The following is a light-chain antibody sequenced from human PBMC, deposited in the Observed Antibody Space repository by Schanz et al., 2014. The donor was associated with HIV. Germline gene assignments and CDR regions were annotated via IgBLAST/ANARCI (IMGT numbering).Light chain of an antibody. CDR3: QSYDNGLSGLYV. J-gene: IGLJ1*01. Sequence: QSVLTQPPSVSGAPGQRVTISCTGSSSNIGAGYDVHWYQQLPGTAPKLLIYANSNRPSGVPDRVSGSKSGTSGSLAITGLQAEDEADYYCQSYDNGLSGLYVFGTGTKVTVL. V-gene: IGLV1-40*01. CDR2: ANS. CDR1: SSNIGAGYD.